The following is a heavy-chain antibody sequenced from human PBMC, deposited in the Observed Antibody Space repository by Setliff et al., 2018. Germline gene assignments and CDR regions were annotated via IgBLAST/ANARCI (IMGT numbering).Heavy chain of an antibody. V-gene: IGHV4-4*09. J-gene: IGHJ6*03. CDR3: ARAYYYGSGNSHKYYMDV. D-gene: IGHD3-10*01. CDR2: FYHSGSM. CDR1: GGSISSSY. Sequence: SETLSLTCTVSGGSISSSYWSWIRQPPGKGLEWIGYFYHSGSMNYNPSLKGRVTMSVDTSNNQLSLKLTSVSAADTAVYYCARAYYYGSGNSHKYYMDVWGKGTAVSVSS.